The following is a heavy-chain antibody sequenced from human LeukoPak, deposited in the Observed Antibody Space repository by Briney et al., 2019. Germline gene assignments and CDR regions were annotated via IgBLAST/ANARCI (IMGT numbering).Heavy chain of an antibody. V-gene: IGHV4-39*01. J-gene: IGHJ4*02. CDR3: ARHSMGDSSGWGLYFDY. D-gene: IGHD6-19*01. Sequence: SETLSLTCTVSGGFISSSSYYWGWIRQPPGKGLEWIGSIYYSGSTYYNPSLKGRVTISVDTSKNQFSLKLSSVTAADTAVYYCARHSMGDSSGWGLYFDYRGQGTLVTVSS. CDR1: GGFISSSSYY. CDR2: IYYSGST.